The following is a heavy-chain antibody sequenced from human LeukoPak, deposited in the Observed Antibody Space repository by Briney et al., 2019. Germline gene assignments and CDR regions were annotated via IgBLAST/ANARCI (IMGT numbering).Heavy chain of an antibody. CDR1: GGSISSGDYY. CDR3: ARAEYSGYGYWFDP. CDR2: IYYSGST. V-gene: IGHV4-30-4*01. J-gene: IGHJ5*02. Sequence: PSETLSLTCTVSGGSISSGDYYWSWIRQPPGKGLEWIGYIYYSGSTYYNPSLKSRVTISVDTSKNQFSLKLSSVTAADTAVYYCARAEYSGYGYWFDPWGQGTLVTVSS. D-gene: IGHD5-12*01.